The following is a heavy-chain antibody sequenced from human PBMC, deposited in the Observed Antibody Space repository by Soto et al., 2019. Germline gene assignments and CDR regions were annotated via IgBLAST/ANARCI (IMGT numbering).Heavy chain of an antibody. CDR2: IYYSGST. CDR1: GGSISSSSYY. Sequence: PSETLSLTCTVSGGSISSSSYYWGWIRQPPGKGLEWIGSIYYSGSTYYNPSLKSRVTISVDTSKNQFSLKLSSVTAADTAVYYCARLLWFGETSYYYYGMDVWGQGTTVTVSS. J-gene: IGHJ6*02. CDR3: ARLLWFGETSYYYYGMDV. V-gene: IGHV4-39*01. D-gene: IGHD3-10*01.